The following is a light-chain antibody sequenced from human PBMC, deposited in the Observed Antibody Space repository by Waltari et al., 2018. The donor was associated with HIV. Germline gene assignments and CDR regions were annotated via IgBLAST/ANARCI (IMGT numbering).Light chain of an antibody. CDR3: QSYDSSLSGSYV. V-gene: IGLV1-40*01. CDR2: GNT. Sequence: QSILTQPPSVSGAPGQRVIISCTGSSSTIGAGYEVHWYQQLPARAPKLLTFGNTNRPSGVPDRFSGSKSGASASLAITGLQADDEADYFCQSYDSSLSGSYVFGSGTKVTVL. J-gene: IGLJ1*01. CDR1: SSTIGAGYE.